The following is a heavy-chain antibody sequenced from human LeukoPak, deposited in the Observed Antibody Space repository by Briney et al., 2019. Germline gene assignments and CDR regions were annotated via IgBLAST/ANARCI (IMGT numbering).Heavy chain of an antibody. CDR3: ARHRGSSGWSPRSYYYYYMDV. CDR2: INHSGST. J-gene: IGHJ6*03. Sequence: SETLSLTCAVYGGSFSGYYWSWIRQPPGKGLEWIGEINHSGSTNYNPSLKSRVTISVDTSKNQFSLKLSSVTAADTAVYYCARHRGSSGWSPRSYYYYYMDVWGKGTTVTVSS. CDR1: GGSFSGYY. V-gene: IGHV4-34*01. D-gene: IGHD6-19*01.